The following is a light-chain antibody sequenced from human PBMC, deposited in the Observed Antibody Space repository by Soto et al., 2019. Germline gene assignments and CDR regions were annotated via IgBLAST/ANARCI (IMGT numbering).Light chain of an antibody. V-gene: IGKV1-9*01. Sequence: IQMTQSPSSLSASVGDRVTIPCRASQGISSYLVWYQQKPGKAPTLLICDASTLQSGVPSRFSGSGSGTDFSLTITSLQPDDFATYYCQHYNSYSPGTFGQGTKVDIK. CDR2: DAS. CDR1: QGISSY. CDR3: QHYNSYSPGT. J-gene: IGKJ1*01.